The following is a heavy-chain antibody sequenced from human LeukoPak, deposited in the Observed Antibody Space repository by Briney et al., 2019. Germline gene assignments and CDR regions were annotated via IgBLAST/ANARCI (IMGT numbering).Heavy chain of an antibody. J-gene: IGHJ4*02. Sequence: NPGGSLRLSCAASGFTSSSYAMSWVRQAPGKGLEWVSAISGSGGSTYYADSVKGRFTISRDNSKNTLYLQMNSLRAEDTAVYYCAKDGQLVLFPRYWGQGTLVTVSS. CDR3: AKDGQLVLFPRY. CDR2: ISGSGGST. CDR1: GFTSSSYA. V-gene: IGHV3-23*01. D-gene: IGHD6-13*01.